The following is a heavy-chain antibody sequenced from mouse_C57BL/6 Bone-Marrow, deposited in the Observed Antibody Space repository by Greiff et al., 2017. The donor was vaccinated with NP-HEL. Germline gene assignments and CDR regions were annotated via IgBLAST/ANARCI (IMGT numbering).Heavy chain of an antibody. J-gene: IGHJ1*03. CDR2: IWRGGST. CDR3: AKGDYSKRWYFDV. CDR1: GFSLTSYG. V-gene: IGHV2-5*01. D-gene: IGHD2-5*01. Sequence: VKLQESGPGLVQPSQSLSITCTVSGFSLTSYGVHWVRQSPGKGLEWLGVIWRGGSTDYNAAFMSRLSITKDNSKSQVFFKMNSLQADDTAIYYCAKGDYSKRWYFDVWGTGTTVTVSS.